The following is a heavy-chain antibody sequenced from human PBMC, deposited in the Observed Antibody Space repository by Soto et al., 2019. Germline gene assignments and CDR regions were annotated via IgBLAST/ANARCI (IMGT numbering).Heavy chain of an antibody. D-gene: IGHD6-13*01. CDR2: IYPGDSDT. V-gene: IGHV5-51*01. Sequence: GESLKISCKGSGYTFTDYWIGWVRQLPGKGLEWMGIIYPGDSDTRYSPSFQGHVTITVDKSTSTAYLQWNSLRDEDTAVYYCARNGYSSSWDLGDYYGMDVWGQGTTVTVSS. J-gene: IGHJ6*02. CDR1: GYTFTDYW. CDR3: ARNGYSSSWDLGDYYGMDV.